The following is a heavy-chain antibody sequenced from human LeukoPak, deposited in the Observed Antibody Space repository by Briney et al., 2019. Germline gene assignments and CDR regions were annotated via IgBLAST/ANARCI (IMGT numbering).Heavy chain of an antibody. D-gene: IGHD3-22*01. CDR3: ATESPDHNDSSGYYYGY. CDR2: FDPEDGET. CDR1: GYTLTELS. J-gene: IGHJ4*02. V-gene: IGHV1-24*01. Sequence: ASVKVSCKVSGYTLTELSMHWVRQAPGKGLEWMGGFDPEDGETIYAQKFQGRVTMTEDTSTDTAYMGLSSLRSEDTAVYYCATESPDHNDSSGYYYGYWGQGTLVTVSS.